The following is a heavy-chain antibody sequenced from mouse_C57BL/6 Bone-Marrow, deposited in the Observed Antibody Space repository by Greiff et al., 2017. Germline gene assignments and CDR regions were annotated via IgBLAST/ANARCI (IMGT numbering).Heavy chain of an antibody. CDR2: ISSGGSYT. V-gene: IGHV5-6*02. CDR3: ARRPIAY. Sequence: EVKLVASGGDLVKPGGSLKLSCAASGFTFSSYGMSWVRQTPDKRLEWVATISSGGSYTYYPDSVKGRFTISRDNAKNTLYLQMSSLKSEDTAMYYCARRPIAYWGQGTLVTVSA. J-gene: IGHJ3*01. CDR1: GFTFSSYG.